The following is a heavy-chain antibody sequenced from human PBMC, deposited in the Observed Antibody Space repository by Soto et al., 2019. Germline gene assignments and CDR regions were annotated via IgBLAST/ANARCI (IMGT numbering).Heavy chain of an antibody. Sequence: GGSLRLSCAASGFIFRSYGMHWVRQAPGKGLEWVAAIAYDGADTYYLDSVKGRFTISRDNSKDTLHLQMNSLRVEDTAVYYCAKGGGYCSIGSCRTDYWGQGTLVTVSS. CDR2: IAYDGADT. D-gene: IGHD2-15*01. V-gene: IGHV3-30*18. CDR1: GFIFRSYG. CDR3: AKGGGYCSIGSCRTDY. J-gene: IGHJ4*02.